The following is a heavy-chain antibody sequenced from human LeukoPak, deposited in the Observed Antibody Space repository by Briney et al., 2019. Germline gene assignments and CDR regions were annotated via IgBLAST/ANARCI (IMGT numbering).Heavy chain of an antibody. CDR1: GFTFSDHY. J-gene: IGHJ4*02. CDR3: AKDVNSSGYYLGFDY. D-gene: IGHD3-22*01. Sequence: PGGSLRLSCAASGFTFSDHYMSWIRQAPGKGLEWVSYISTSSSTIYYADSVKGRFTVSRDDSKNTLYLQMNSLRAEDTALYYCAKDVNSSGYYLGFDYWGQGTLVTVSS. V-gene: IGHV3-11*01. CDR2: ISTSSSTI.